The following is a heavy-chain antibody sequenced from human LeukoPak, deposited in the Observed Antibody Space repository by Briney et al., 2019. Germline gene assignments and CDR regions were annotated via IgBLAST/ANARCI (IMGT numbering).Heavy chain of an antibody. Sequence: GGSLRLSCAASGFTFSSYWMHWVRQASGKGLVWVSRINSDGSSTSYADSVKGRFTISGDNAKNTLYLQMNSLRAEDTAVYYCAVLVRYHYYGMDVWGQGTTVTVSS. CDR1: GFTFSSYW. J-gene: IGHJ6*02. V-gene: IGHV3-74*01. CDR3: AVLVRYHYYGMDV. CDR2: INSDGSST. D-gene: IGHD6-13*01.